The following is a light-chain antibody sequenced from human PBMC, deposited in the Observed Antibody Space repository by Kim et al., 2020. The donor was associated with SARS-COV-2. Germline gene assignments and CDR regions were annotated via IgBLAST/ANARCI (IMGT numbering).Light chain of an antibody. Sequence: EVVMTQSPATLSVSPGERATLSCRASQSVSINLAWYQQKPGQAPRLLIYGASTRATGIPARFSGYGSGTEFTLTISSLQSEDVALYYCQKYHSWPPLSFGGGTKVDIK. J-gene: IGKJ4*01. CDR2: GAS. CDR1: QSVSIN. CDR3: QKYHSWPPLS. V-gene: IGKV3-15*01.